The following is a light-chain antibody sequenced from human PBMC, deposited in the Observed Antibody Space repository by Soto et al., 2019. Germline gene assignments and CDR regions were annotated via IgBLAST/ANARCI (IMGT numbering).Light chain of an antibody. CDR3: QQRSTWPPEFT. J-gene: IGKJ3*01. Sequence: EIVLTQSPATLSLSPGERATLSCRASQSVGSHLTWYQQKPGQPPRLLIYDTFNRATGIPDRFSGSGSGTDFTLTISSLDPEDFAVYYCQQRSTWPPEFTFGPGTKVDIK. V-gene: IGKV3-11*01. CDR1: QSVGSH. CDR2: DTF.